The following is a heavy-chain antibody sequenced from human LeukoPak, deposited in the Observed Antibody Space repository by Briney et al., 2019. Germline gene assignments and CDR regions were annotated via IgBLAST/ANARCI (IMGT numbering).Heavy chain of an antibody. D-gene: IGHD5-24*01. CDR2: INHSGST. CDR1: GGSFSGYY. CDR3: ARRRWLQFGHQERWYYFDY. J-gene: IGHJ4*02. V-gene: IGHV4-34*01. Sequence: SETLSLTCAVYGGSFSGYYWSWIRQPPGKGLEWIGEINHSGSTNYNPSLKSRVTISVDTSKNQFSLKLSSVTPADTAVYYCARRRWLQFGHQERWYYFDYWGQGTLVTVSS.